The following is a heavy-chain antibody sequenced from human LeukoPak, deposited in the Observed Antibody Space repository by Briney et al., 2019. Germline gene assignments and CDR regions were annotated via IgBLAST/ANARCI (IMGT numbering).Heavy chain of an antibody. CDR2: ISGSGGAT. J-gene: IGHJ4*02. CDR3: AKDRPIFKD. CDR1: GFTFSNSA. V-gene: IGHV3-23*01. Sequence: GGSLRPSCAASGFTFSNSAMSWVRQAPGRGLEWVSTISGSGGATYYADSVKGRFTISSDNSKNTLYLQMNSLRAEDTAVYYCAKDRPIFKDWGQGTQVTVSS.